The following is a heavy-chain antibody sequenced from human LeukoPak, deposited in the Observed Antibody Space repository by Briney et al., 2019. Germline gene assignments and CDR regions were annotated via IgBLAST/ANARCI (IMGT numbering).Heavy chain of an antibody. Sequence: ASVKVSCKASGYTFTIYAMNWVRQAPGQGLEWMGVINPSDGSTNYAQKYQDRVTMTRDTSTRTVYMQLSSLRSDDTAVYYCARDVAREFDYWGQGTLVTVSS. CDR2: INPSDGST. CDR3: ARDVAREFDY. J-gene: IGHJ4*02. CDR1: GYTFTIYA. V-gene: IGHV1-46*01.